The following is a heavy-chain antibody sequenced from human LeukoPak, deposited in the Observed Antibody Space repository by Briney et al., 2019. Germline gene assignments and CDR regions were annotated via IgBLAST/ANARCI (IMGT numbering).Heavy chain of an antibody. CDR2: IYYSGST. CDR3: ARGGYYGSGNDFRFDP. J-gene: IGHJ5*02. D-gene: IGHD3-10*01. CDR1: GGSISSYY. V-gene: IGHV4-59*01. Sequence: MPSETLSLTCTVSGGSISSYYWSWIRQPPGKGLEWIGYIYYSGSTNYKPSLKSRVTISVDTSKNQFSLKLNSVTAADTAVYYCARGGYYGSGNDFRFDPWGQGTLVTVSS.